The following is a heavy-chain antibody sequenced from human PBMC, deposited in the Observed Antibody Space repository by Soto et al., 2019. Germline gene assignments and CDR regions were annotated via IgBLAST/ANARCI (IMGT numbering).Heavy chain of an antibody. CDR2: ISSSGST. Sequence: EVQLVESGGGLVKPGGSLRLSCAVSGFTFSSCTMNWVRQAPGKGLEWVSSISSSGSTYYADSVKGRFTISRDNAKNSLYLQMGSLRAEDTAVYYCSREVQPVVRCEYDYWGQGTLVTVSS. CDR3: SREVQPVVRCEYDY. D-gene: IGHD3-10*01. CDR1: GFTFSSCT. V-gene: IGHV3-21*01. J-gene: IGHJ4*02.